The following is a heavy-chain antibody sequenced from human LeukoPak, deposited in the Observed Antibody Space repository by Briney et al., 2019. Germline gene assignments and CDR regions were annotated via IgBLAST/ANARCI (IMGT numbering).Heavy chain of an antibody. CDR2: INPDNGYT. J-gene: IGHJ4*02. Sequence: ASVKVSCKASGYTFTSYAMNWVRQAPGQGLEWLGCINPDNGYTTYSQEFQGRVTITRDTSASTAYMELSSLRSEDLAVYYCTLYNYWGQGTLVTVSS. CDR3: TLYNY. V-gene: IGHV1-3*03. CDR1: GYTFTSYA. D-gene: IGHD2-2*02.